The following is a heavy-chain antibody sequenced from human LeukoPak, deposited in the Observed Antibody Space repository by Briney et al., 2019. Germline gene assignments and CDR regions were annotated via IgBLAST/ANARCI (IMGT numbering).Heavy chain of an antibody. Sequence: SETLSLSCTVSGASISSSYWSWLRQPPGKGLEWIAYIHTNGNTNSDPSLKSRVTVSVDASKNQFSLMLRSVAAADTALYYCARGYYDSRGFSNPFDSWGQGTLVTVSS. CDR2: IHTNGNT. J-gene: IGHJ4*02. V-gene: IGHV4-4*08. CDR3: ARGYYDSRGFSNPFDS. CDR1: GASISSSY. D-gene: IGHD3-22*01.